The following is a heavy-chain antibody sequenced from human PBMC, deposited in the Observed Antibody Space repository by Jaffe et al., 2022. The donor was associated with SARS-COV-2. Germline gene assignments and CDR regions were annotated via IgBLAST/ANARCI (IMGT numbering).Heavy chain of an antibody. V-gene: IGHV3-15*01. Sequence: EVQLVESGGGLVKPGGSLRLSCAASGFTFSNAWMSWVRQAPGKGLEWVGRIKSKTDGGTTDYAAPVKGRFTISRDDSKNTLYLQMNSLKTEDTAVYYCTTGSVSSGWDSYYYYGMDVWGQGTTVTVSS. CDR1: GFTFSNAW. CDR2: IKSKTDGGTT. CDR3: TTGSVSSGWDSYYYYGMDV. J-gene: IGHJ6*02. D-gene: IGHD6-19*01.